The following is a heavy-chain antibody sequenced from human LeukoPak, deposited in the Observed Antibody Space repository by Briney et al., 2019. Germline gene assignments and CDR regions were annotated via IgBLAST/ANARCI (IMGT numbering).Heavy chain of an antibody. D-gene: IGHD1-26*01. CDR3: ARGTYSGSYAPFDY. J-gene: IGHJ4*02. Sequence: PSETLSLTCTVSGGSISSYYWSWIRLPPGKGLEWIGYIYYSGSTNYNPSLKSRVTISVDTSKNQFSLKLSSVTAADTAVCYCARGTYSGSYAPFDYWGQGTLVTVSS. CDR2: IYYSGST. CDR1: GGSISSYY. V-gene: IGHV4-59*01.